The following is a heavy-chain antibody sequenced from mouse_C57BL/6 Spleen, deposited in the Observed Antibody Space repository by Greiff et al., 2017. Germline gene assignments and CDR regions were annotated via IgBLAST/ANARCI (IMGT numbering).Heavy chain of an antibody. CDR2: IYPGDGDT. CDR1: GYAFSSYW. J-gene: IGHJ2*01. CDR3: ARCTTVNYFDY. D-gene: IGHD1-1*01. V-gene: IGHV1-80*01. Sequence: QVQLQQSGAELVKPGASVKISCKASGYAFSSYWMNWVKQRPGKGLEWIGQIYPGDGDTNYNGKFKGKATLTADKSSSTAYMQLSSLTSEDSAVYFCARCTTVNYFDYWGQGTTLTVSS.